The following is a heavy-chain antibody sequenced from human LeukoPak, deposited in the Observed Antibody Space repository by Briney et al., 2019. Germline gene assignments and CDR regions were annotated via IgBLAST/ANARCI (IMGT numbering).Heavy chain of an antibody. V-gene: IGHV4-30-2*01. D-gene: IGHD1-7*01. CDR3: AGNSGWFDP. CDR2: IYHSGST. J-gene: IGHJ5*02. Sequence: PSETLSLTCAVSGDSISSGGYSWSWIRQPPGKGLEWIGYIYHSGSTYYNPSLKSRVTISVDRSKNQFSLKLSSVTAADTAVYYCAGNSGWFDPWGQGTLVTVSS. CDR1: GDSISSGGYS.